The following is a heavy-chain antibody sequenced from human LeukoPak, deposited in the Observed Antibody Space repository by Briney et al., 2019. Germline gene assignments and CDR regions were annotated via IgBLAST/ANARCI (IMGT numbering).Heavy chain of an antibody. J-gene: IGHJ4*02. V-gene: IGHV3-74*01. CDR1: GFTFSSFW. D-gene: IGHD3-10*01. Sequence: PGGSLRLSCVGSGFTFSSFWMHWVRQLPGKGPVWLSRMNSDGSILTYADSVKGRFTISRDNAKNTLFLQMNNLRAEDTAVYYCASSSGAILDNWGQGAQVTVSS. CDR3: ASSSGAILDN. CDR2: MNSDGSIL.